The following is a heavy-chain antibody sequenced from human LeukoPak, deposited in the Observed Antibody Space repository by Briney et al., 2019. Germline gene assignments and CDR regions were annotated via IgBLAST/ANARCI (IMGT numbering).Heavy chain of an antibody. CDR1: GGSISSGSYY. V-gene: IGHV4-61*02. Sequence: PSETLSLTCTVSGGSISSGSYYWSWIRQPAGKGLEWIGRIYTSGSTNYNPSLKSRVTISVDTSKNQFSLKLSSVTAADTAVYYCARGSRITMVRGVTPVRWGQGTLVTVSS. CDR2: IYTSGST. J-gene: IGHJ4*02. D-gene: IGHD3-10*01. CDR3: ARGSRITMVRGVTPVR.